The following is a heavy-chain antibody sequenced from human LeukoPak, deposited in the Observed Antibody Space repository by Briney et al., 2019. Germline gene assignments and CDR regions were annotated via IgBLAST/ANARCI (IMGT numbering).Heavy chain of an antibody. CDR1: GYSFTSYW. Sequence: GESLKISCKGSGYSFTSYWIGWVRQMPGKGLEWMGIIYPGDSDTRYSPSFQGQVTISADKSISTAYLQWSSLKASDTAMYYCARRASSFYYYMDVWGKGTTVTDSS. J-gene: IGHJ6*03. CDR3: ARRASSFYYYMDV. CDR2: IYPGDSDT. V-gene: IGHV5-51*01. D-gene: IGHD2-15*01.